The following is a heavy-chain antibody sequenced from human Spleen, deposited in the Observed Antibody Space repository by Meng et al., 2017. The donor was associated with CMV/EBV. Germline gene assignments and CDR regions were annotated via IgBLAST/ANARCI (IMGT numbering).Heavy chain of an antibody. V-gene: IGHV3-43D*03. J-gene: IGHJ4*02. CDR1: VFTCDDHG. CDR3: DNSRNSLRLQMNSLRPEDTALYYCARRHSTAGPYFAY. Sequence: GESLKISCAASVFTCDDHGIHWVRQPPGKGLEWVSHITWDGDKTYCVDSVKGRFIISRDTEWVSRNYHHYGDSVRGRFIFSRDNSRNSLRLQMNSLRPEDTALYYCARRHSTAGPYFAYWGQGTLVTVSS. CDR2: ITWDGDKT. D-gene: IGHD3-10*01.